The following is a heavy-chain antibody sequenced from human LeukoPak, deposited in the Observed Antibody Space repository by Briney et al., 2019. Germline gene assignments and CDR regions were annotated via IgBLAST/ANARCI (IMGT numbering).Heavy chain of an antibody. D-gene: IGHD6-19*01. Sequence: GRSLRLSCAASGFTFSSYAMHWVRQAPGKGLEWVAVISYDGSNKYYADSVKGRFTISRDNSKNTLYLQMNSLRAEDTAVYYRARDLGSGFPLYYFDYWGQGTLVTVSS. V-gene: IGHV3-30-3*01. CDR1: GFTFSSYA. J-gene: IGHJ4*02. CDR3: ARDLGSGFPLYYFDY. CDR2: ISYDGSNK.